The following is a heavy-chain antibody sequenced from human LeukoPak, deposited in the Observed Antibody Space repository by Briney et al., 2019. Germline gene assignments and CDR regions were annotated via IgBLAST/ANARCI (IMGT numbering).Heavy chain of an antibody. D-gene: IGHD1-26*01. Sequence: GSLRLSCAASGFIFSNSAMNWVRQAPGKGLEWVSSINTGSSHIYYADSVKGRFTISRDNAKNSVYLQMNSLRAEDTAVYYCARDPTYYLRYGYFDFWGQGILVTVSS. CDR1: GFIFSNSA. CDR3: ARDPTYYLRYGYFDF. J-gene: IGHJ4*02. CDR2: INTGSSHI. V-gene: IGHV3-21*01.